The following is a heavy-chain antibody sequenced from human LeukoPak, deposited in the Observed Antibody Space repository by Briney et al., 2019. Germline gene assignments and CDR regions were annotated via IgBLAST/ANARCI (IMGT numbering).Heavy chain of an antibody. CDR3: AKKQDYGDNHWYFDL. CDR2: ISSSSTSI. D-gene: IGHD4-17*01. CDR1: GFTFSSYH. J-gene: IGHJ2*01. Sequence: PGGSLRLSCAATGFTFSSYHMHWVRQAPGKGLEWVSCISSSSTSIYYADSVKGRFTISRDNAENSLFLQMNNLSAEDTAVYYCAKKQDYGDNHWYFDLWGRGTLITVSS. V-gene: IGHV3-48*01.